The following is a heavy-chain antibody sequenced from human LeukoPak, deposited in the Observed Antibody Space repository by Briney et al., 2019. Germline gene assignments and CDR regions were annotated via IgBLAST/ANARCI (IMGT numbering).Heavy chain of an antibody. J-gene: IGHJ3*02. V-gene: IGHV1-3*01. CDR3: ARVTMVRGVIRAFDI. Sequence: ASVKVSCKASGYTLTSYAMHWARQAPGQRLEWMGWINAGNGNTKYSQKFQGRVTITRDTSASTAYMELSSLKDTAVYYCARVTMVRGVIRAFDIWGQGTMVTVSS. CDR1: GYTLTSYA. CDR2: INAGNGNT. D-gene: IGHD3-10*01.